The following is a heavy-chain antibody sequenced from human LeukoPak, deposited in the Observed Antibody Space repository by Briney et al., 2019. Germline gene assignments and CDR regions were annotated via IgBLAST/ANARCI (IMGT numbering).Heavy chain of an antibody. J-gene: IGHJ3*02. CDR1: GFTFSSYS. CDR3: ARDQSYYGTGAFDI. Sequence: GGSLRLSCAASGFTFSSYSMNWVRQAPGKGLEWVSSISSSSSYIYYADSVKGRFTISRDNAKNSLYLQMNSLRAEDTAVYYCARDQSYYGTGAFDIWGQGTMVTVSS. D-gene: IGHD3-10*01. CDR2: ISSSSSYI. V-gene: IGHV3-21*01.